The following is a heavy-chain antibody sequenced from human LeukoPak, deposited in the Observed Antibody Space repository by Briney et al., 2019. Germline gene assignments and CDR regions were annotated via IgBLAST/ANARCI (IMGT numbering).Heavy chain of an antibody. J-gene: IGHJ5*02. Sequence: PSQTLSLTCTVSGGSISGWECHWSWSRQPPGKGRQWIGYIYNSETYYNPSLKSRLSISEDTSNNHFYLKVNSVTAADTAVYCASYRVNEGGRGSWGQGTLVTVSS. CDR2: IYNSET. CDR3: SYRVNEGGRGS. D-gene: IGHD2-15*01. V-gene: IGHV4-30-4*01. CDR1: GGSISGWECH.